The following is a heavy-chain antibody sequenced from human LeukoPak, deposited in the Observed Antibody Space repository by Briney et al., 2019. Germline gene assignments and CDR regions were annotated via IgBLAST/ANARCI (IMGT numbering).Heavy chain of an antibody. D-gene: IGHD3-9*01. V-gene: IGHV4-59*01. CDR2: IYSSGST. J-gene: IGHJ4*02. CDR3: ARGENYNILTGPPYFDF. CDR1: GGSIRRYY. Sequence: PSETLSLTCTVSGGSIRRYYWNWIRQPPGKGLEWIGYIYSSGSTNYNPSLKSRVTISIGTSENQFSLKLSSVTAADTAVYYRARGENYNILTGPPYFDFWGQGNLVTVSS.